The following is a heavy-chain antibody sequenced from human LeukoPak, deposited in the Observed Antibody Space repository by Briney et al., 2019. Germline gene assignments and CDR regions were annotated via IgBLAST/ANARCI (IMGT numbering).Heavy chain of an antibody. V-gene: IGHV4-39*01. D-gene: IGHD4-23*01. CDR2: IYYSGST. CDR3: ARLLRWVYYFDY. J-gene: IGHJ4*02. Sequence: PETLSLTCTVSGGSISNNNYYWGWIRQPPGKGLEWIGSIYYSGSTYYNPSPRSRVTISVDTSKDQCSLKLSSVTAADTAVYYCARLLRWVYYFDYWGQGTLVIVSS. CDR1: GGSISNNNYY.